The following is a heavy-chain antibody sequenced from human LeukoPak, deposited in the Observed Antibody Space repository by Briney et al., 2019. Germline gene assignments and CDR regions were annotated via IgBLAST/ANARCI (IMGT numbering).Heavy chain of an antibody. CDR1: GFAFSSYS. Sequence: GGSLRLSCAASGFAFSSYSIHWVRQAPGKGLEWVTVISYDGGNKYYADSVKGRFTISRDNSKNTLYLQMNSLRTEDAAMYYCAKDLLYDSSGYPIDYWGQGTLVTVSS. J-gene: IGHJ4*02. CDR2: ISYDGGNK. V-gene: IGHV3-30-3*01. D-gene: IGHD3-22*01. CDR3: AKDLLYDSSGYPIDY.